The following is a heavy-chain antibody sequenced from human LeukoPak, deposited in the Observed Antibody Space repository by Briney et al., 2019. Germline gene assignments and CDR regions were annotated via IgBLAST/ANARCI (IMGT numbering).Heavy chain of an antibody. D-gene: IGHD3/OR15-3a*01. CDR2: IDPNSGGT. Sequence: ASVKVSCKASGYTFSGYYMHWVRQAPGRGLEWMGWIDPNSGGTDYAQKFQGRVTMTRDTSIATAYMDLSRLISDDTAVYYCARDREGLAYFDFWGQGTLVTVSS. J-gene: IGHJ4*02. CDR3: ARDREGLAYFDF. V-gene: IGHV1-2*02. CDR1: GYTFSGYY.